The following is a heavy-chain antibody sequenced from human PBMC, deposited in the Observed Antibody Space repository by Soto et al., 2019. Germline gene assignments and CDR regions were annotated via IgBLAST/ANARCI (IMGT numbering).Heavy chain of an antibody. D-gene: IGHD5-18*01. J-gene: IGHJ6*02. V-gene: IGHV3-23*01. CDR2: MSVSGST. Sequence: EVQVLESGGGLVQPGGSLRLSCAASGFTCNSYAMTWVRQAPGKGLEWVSAMSVSGSTHYAASVKGRFTISRDNSKNTLYLQMNSLRAEDTAIYYCATKVGPPGYSYGFYGMDVRGQGTTVTVSS. CDR3: ATKVGPPGYSYGFYGMDV. CDR1: GFTCNSYA.